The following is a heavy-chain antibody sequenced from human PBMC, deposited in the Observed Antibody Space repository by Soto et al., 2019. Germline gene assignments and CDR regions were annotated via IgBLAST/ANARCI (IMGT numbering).Heavy chain of an antibody. CDR1: GGTFSSYA. V-gene: IGHV1-69*01. CDR3: ARCPGAYCSSTSCYTYLWDY. CDR2: LIPIFGTG. D-gene: IGHD2-2*02. J-gene: IGHJ4*02. Sequence: QVQLVQSGAEVKKPGSSVKVSCKASGGTFSSYAISWVRQAPGQGLEWLGGLIPIFGTGNYAQKIKGRVTITADESTGTAYMELSNLRSEDTAVYCCARCPGAYCSSTSCYTYLWDYWGQGTLVTVSS.